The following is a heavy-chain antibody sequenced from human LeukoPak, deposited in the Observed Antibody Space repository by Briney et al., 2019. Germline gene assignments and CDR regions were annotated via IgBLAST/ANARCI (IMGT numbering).Heavy chain of an antibody. Sequence: GGSLRLSCAASGFTFSSYAMSWVRQTPGKGLEWVSGISSSAGGTYYADSVKGRFTISRDNSKNTLYLQMNSLRAEDTAVYYCASDPRDGHEGRAYFDCWGQGTLV. CDR2: ISSSAGGT. CDR1: GFTFSSYA. D-gene: IGHD5-24*01. J-gene: IGHJ4*02. CDR3: ASDPRDGHEGRAYFDC. V-gene: IGHV3-23*01.